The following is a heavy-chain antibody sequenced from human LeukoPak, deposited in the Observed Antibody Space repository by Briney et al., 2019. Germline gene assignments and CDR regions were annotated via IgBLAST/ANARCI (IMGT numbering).Heavy chain of an antibody. V-gene: IGHV3-48*03. Sequence: GGSLRLSCAASGFTFSSYEMNWVRQAPGKGLEWVSYISSSGSTIYYADSVKGRFTISRDNAKNSLYLQMNSLRAEDTAVYYCARDPSPYCGGDCPLDYWGQGTLVTVSS. J-gene: IGHJ4*02. CDR1: GFTFSSYE. CDR2: ISSSGSTI. CDR3: ARDPSPYCGGDCPLDY. D-gene: IGHD2-21*02.